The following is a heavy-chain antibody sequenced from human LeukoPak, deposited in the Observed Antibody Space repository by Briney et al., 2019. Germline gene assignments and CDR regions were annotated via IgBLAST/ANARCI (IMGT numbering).Heavy chain of an antibody. J-gene: IGHJ4*02. CDR3: AGLRGSYYGVDY. D-gene: IGHD1-26*01. V-gene: IGHV4-59*08. CDR2: IYYSGST. Sequence: SEALSLTCTVSGGSISSYYWSWIRPPPGKGLECIGYIYYSGSTNYNPSLKSRVTISVDTSRNQFSLKLRSVTAADTAVYYCAGLRGSYYGVDYWGQGTLVTVSS. CDR1: GGSISSYY.